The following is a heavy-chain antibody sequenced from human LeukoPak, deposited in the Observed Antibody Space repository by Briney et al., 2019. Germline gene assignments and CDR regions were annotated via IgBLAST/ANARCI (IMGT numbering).Heavy chain of an antibody. CDR2: ISSSGSTI. J-gene: IGHJ4*02. Sequence: GGSLRLSCAASGLTFSDYYMSWIRQAPGKGLEWVSYISSSGSTIYYADSVKGRFTISRDNAKNSLYLQMNSLRAEDTAVYYCARDLSLVTIFGVVIDKYFDYWGQGTLVTVSS. V-gene: IGHV3-11*04. CDR1: GLTFSDYY. D-gene: IGHD3-3*01. CDR3: ARDLSLVTIFGVVIDKYFDY.